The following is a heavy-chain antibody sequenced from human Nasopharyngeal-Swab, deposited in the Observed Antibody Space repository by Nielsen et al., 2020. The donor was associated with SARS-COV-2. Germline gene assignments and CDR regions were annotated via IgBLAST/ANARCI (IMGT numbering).Heavy chain of an antibody. V-gene: IGHV3-66*02. J-gene: IGHJ3*02. D-gene: IGHD6-13*01. CDR2: IYSGGST. Sequence: GESLKISCAASGFTVSSNYMSWVRQAPGKGLEWVSVIYSGGSTYYADSVEGRFTISRDNSKNTLYLQMNSLRAEDTAVYYCAAEATGTDAFDIWGQGTMVTVSS. CDR1: GFTVSSNY. CDR3: AAEATGTDAFDI.